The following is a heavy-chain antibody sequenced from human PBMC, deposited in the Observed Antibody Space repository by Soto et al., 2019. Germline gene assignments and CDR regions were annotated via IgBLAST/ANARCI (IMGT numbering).Heavy chain of an antibody. CDR2: SSSSGAYI. D-gene: IGHD2-15*01. Sequence: QVHLVESGGGLVEPGGSLRLSCTGSGFALSDNYMTWIRQAPGKGLEWVSYSSSSGAYINYADSVKGRFTISRDNAYNSLSLQMDSLRAEDTAVYFCAMSSGRRKVGRYDYGLDVWGQGTTVTVSS. CDR3: AMSSGRRKVGRYDYGLDV. CDR1: GFALSDNY. V-gene: IGHV3-11*06. J-gene: IGHJ6*02.